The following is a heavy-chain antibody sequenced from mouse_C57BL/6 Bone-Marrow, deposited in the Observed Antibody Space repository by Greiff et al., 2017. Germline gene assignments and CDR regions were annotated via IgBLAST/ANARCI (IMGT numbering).Heavy chain of an antibody. CDR3: ARHPRYYDLYYAMDY. CDR2: IWSDGST. V-gene: IGHV2-6-1*01. J-gene: IGHJ4*01. Sequence: VQWVESGPGLVAPSQSLSITCTVSGFSLTSYGVHWVRQPPGKGLEWLVVIWSDGSTTYNSALKSRLSISKDNSKSQVFLKMNSLQTDDTAMYYCARHPRYYDLYYAMDYWGQGTSVTVSS. D-gene: IGHD2-4*01. CDR1: GFSLTSYG.